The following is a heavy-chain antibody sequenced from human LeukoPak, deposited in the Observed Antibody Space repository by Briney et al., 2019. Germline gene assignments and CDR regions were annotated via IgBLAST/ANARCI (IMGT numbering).Heavy chain of an antibody. V-gene: IGHV1-2*02. CDR1: GYTFTGYY. Sequence: ASVKVSCKASGYTFTGYYMHWVRQAPGQGLEWMGWINPNSGGTNYAQKFQGRVTMTRNTSISTAYMELSTVRAVDTAVYYCARDRSYNWFDPWGQGTLVTVSS. J-gene: IGHJ5*02. CDR2: INPNSGGT. CDR3: ARDRSYNWFDP.